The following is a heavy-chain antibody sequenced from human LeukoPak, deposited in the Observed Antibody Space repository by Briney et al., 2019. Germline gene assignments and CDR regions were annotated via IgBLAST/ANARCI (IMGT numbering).Heavy chain of an antibody. D-gene: IGHD6-6*01. Sequence: SQTLSLTCAISGDSVTSNSAAWNWMRQSPSRGLEWLGRTYDRSKWYNDYAVSVKSRITINPDTSKHQLSLRLNSVTLEDRAVYYCARAPSSIAARPANWFDPWGQGTLVTVSS. V-gene: IGHV6-1*01. CDR3: ARAPSSIAARPANWFDP. CDR2: TYDRSKWYN. CDR1: GDSVTSNSAA. J-gene: IGHJ5*02.